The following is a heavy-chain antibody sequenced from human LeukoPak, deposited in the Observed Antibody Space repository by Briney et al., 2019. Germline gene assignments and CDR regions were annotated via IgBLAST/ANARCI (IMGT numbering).Heavy chain of an antibody. V-gene: IGHV1-46*01. CDR2: INPSGGST. D-gene: IGHD3-9*01. Sequence: ASVKVSCKASGYTFTSYYMHWVRQAPGQGLEWMGIINPSGGSTSYAQKFQGRVTMTRDTPTSTVYMELSSLRSEDTAVYYCARRAAEPYDILTGYYPIFDYWGQGTLVTVSS. CDR3: ARRAAEPYDILTGYYPIFDY. J-gene: IGHJ4*02. CDR1: GYTFTSYY.